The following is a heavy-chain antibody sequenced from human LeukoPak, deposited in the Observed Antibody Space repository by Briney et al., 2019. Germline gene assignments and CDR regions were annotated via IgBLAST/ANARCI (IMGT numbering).Heavy chain of an antibody. D-gene: IGHD3-10*01. CDR2: IYPGDSDT. V-gene: IGHV5-51*01. J-gene: IGHJ5*02. CDR1: GYSFASYW. Sequence: LGESLKISCKGSGYSFASYWIGWVRQMPGKGLERMGIIYPGDSDTRYSPSFQGQVTISADKSISTAYLQWSSLKASDTAMYYCARHNEYYYGSGRSNWFDPWGQGTLVTVSS. CDR3: ARHNEYYYGSGRSNWFDP.